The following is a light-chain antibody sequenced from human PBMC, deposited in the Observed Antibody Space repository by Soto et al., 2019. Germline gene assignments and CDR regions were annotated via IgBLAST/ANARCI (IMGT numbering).Light chain of an antibody. Sequence: EIVLTQSPGTLSLSPGETATLSCRASQTVNSDYLAWFQQRPGQAPRLLFYGASIRATAVPARFTASGSGTEFTLTISSLQSEDFAVYYCQQYNTWPRTFGQGTKVDIK. CDR1: QTVNSD. V-gene: IGKV3-15*01. CDR3: QQYNTWPRT. CDR2: GAS. J-gene: IGKJ1*01.